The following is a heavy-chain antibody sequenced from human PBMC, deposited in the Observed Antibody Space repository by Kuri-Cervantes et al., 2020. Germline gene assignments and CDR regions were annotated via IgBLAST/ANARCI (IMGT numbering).Heavy chain of an antibody. CDR2: IYYSGKT. CDR3: ARAGRYYYGSGSLPLDY. V-gene: IGHV4-39*07. CDR1: GGSISSGSYY. J-gene: IGHJ4*02. Sequence: SETLSLTCTVSGGSISSGSYYWGWIRQPPGKGLEWIGSIYYSGKTYYNPSLRSRVTISVDTSKNQFSLKLSSVTAADTALFYCARAGRYYYGSGSLPLDYWGQGTLVTVSS. D-gene: IGHD3-10*01.